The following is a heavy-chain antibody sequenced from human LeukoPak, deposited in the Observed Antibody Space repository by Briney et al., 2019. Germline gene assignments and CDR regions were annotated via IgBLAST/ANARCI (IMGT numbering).Heavy chain of an antibody. D-gene: IGHD3-10*01. CDR3: ARVRITMVRGGWPQTDAFDI. CDR1: GGSISSGGYS. V-gene: IGHV4-30-2*01. CDR2: IYHSGST. J-gene: IGHJ3*02. Sequence: SGTLSLTCAVSGGSISSGGYSWSWIRQPPGKGLEWIGYIYHSGSTYYNPSLKSRVTISVDRSENQFSLKLSSVTAADTAVYYCARVRITMVRGGWPQTDAFDIWGQGTMVTVSS.